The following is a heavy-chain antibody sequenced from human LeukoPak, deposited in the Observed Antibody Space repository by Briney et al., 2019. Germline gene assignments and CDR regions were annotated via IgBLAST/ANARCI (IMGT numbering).Heavy chain of an antibody. J-gene: IGHJ6*03. CDR2: IIPIFGTA. CDR3: ARVHEALAAIPYYYYYYMGV. Sequence: SVKVSCKASGGTFSSYAISWVRQAPGQGLEWMGGIIPIFGTANYAQKFQGRVTITADESTSTAYMELSSLRSEDTAVYYCARVHEALAAIPYYYYYYMGVWGKGTTVTISS. CDR1: GGTFSSYA. V-gene: IGHV1-69*13. D-gene: IGHD2-2*02.